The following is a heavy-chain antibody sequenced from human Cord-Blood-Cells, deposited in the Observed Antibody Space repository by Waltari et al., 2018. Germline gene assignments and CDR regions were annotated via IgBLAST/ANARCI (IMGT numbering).Heavy chain of an antibody. D-gene: IGHD7-27*01. V-gene: IGHV4-34*01. CDR3: ARAMPIWAPTLLWFDP. CDR2: INHMGST. CDR1: GGSFSGYY. J-gene: IGHJ5*02. Sequence: QVPLQQWGAGLLKPSETLSLTCAVYGGSFSGYYWRWIRHPPGKGLGWIGEINHMGSTNYNPSLKSRVTISGDTSKNQFSLKLSSVTAADTAVYYCARAMPIWAPTLLWFDPWGQGTLVTVSS.